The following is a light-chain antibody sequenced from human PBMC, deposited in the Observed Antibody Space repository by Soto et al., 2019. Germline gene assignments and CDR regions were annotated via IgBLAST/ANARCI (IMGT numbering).Light chain of an antibody. J-gene: IGKJ2*01. CDR1: QSVGAN. CDR2: GAS. V-gene: IGKV3-15*01. Sequence: EIAMTQSPATLSVSPGERAALSCRASQSVGANFAWYQQKPGQPPRLLIYGASTRATGIPARFSGSRSGTEFTLIISSLQSEDFAVYYCQQYNKWPPYTFGQGTKLEIK. CDR3: QQYNKWPPYT.